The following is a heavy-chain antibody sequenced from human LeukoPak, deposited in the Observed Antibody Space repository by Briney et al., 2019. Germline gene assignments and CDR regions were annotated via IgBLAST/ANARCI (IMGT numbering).Heavy chain of an antibody. CDR1: GFTFSSYA. D-gene: IGHD4-17*01. V-gene: IGHV3-30-3*01. J-gene: IGHJ3*02. CDR2: ISYDGSNK. CDR3: AKDLGGDYAFDI. Sequence: PGRSLRLSCAASGFTFSSYAMHWVRQAPGKGLEWVAVISYDGSNKYYADSVKGRFTISRDNSKNTLYLQMNSLRAEDTAVYYCAKDLGGDYAFDIWGQGTMVTVSS.